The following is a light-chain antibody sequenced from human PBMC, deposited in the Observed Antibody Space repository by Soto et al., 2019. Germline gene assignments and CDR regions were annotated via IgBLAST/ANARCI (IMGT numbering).Light chain of an antibody. CDR3: QQYHTWPIT. J-gene: IGKJ4*01. Sequence: DIVITPSPATLSVSPGERVTFSCRASQGVSRKLAWYQHKPGQAPRLLISGASTGATGIPARFSGSGSGTEFTLTISSLQSEDCAIYYCQQYHTWPITFGGGTKVDIK. V-gene: IGKV3-15*01. CDR1: QGVSRK. CDR2: GAS.